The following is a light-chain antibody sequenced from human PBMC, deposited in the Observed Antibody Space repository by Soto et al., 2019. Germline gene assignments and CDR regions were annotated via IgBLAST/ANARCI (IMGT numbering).Light chain of an antibody. CDR3: QQYDILPIT. CDR2: DAS. V-gene: IGKV1-8*01. J-gene: IGKJ5*01. Sequence: AIRMAQSPSSLAASTGDRVTITWLASQGISSYLAWYQQKPGKAPKLLIYDASTLEIGVPSRFSGSGSGTHFTFTISSLQTDDIGTYYCQQYDILPITFGRGTRLEI. CDR1: QGISSY.